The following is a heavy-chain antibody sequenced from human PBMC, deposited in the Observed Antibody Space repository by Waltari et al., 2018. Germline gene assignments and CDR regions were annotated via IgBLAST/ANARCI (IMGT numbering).Heavy chain of an antibody. CDR2: INPNSGGT. CDR3: ARLDSGSYLFDY. D-gene: IGHD1-26*01. CDR1: GYTFTGYY. Sequence: QVQLVQSGAEVKKPGASVKVSCKASGYTFTGYYMHWVRQAPGQGLEWMGWINPNSGGTNDAQKFQGRVTMTRDTSISTAYMELSRLRSDDTAVYYCARLDSGSYLFDYWGQGTLVTVSS. J-gene: IGHJ4*02. V-gene: IGHV1-2*02.